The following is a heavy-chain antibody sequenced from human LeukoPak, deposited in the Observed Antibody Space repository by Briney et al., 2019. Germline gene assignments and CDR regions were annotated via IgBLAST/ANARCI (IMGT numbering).Heavy chain of an antibody. CDR2: ISVSGNT. CDR3: ARRAGAYSHPYDY. CDR1: GFTLSSYA. J-gene: IGHJ4*02. Sequence: GGSLRLSCAASGFTLSSYAMSWVRQGPGKGLEWVSAISVSGNTYHADSVKGRFTISRDSSKNTLYLQMNSLRAEDTAVYYCARRAGAYSHPYDYWGQGTLVTVSS. V-gene: IGHV3-23*01. D-gene: IGHD4/OR15-4a*01.